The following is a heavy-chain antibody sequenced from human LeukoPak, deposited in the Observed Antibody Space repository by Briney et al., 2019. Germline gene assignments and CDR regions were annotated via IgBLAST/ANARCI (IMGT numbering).Heavy chain of an antibody. J-gene: IGHJ4*02. CDR2: ISSSGGYT. V-gene: IGHV3-11*03. Sequence: GGSLRLSCAASAFTFSDCYMSWIRQAPGKGLEWVSYISSSGGYTNYADSWKGRFTISRDNAKNSLYLQMNSLRAEDTAVYYCAKYLGYYFDYWGQGTLVTVSS. D-gene: IGHD2-2*01. CDR3: AKYLGYYFDY. CDR1: AFTFSDCY.